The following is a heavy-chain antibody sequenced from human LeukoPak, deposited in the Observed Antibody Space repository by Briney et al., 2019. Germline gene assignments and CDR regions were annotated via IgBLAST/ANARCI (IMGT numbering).Heavy chain of an antibody. J-gene: IGHJ5*02. CDR1: GYTFTSYG. CDR3: ASNLYNWNDGWFDP. V-gene: IGHV1-18*01. CDR2: ISAYNGNT. Sequence: GASVKVSCKASGYTFTSYGISWVRQAPGQGLEWMGWISAYNGNTNYAQKLQGRVTMTTDTSTSTAYMELRSLRSEDTAVYYCASNLYNWNDGWFDPWGQGTLVTVSS. D-gene: IGHD1-1*01.